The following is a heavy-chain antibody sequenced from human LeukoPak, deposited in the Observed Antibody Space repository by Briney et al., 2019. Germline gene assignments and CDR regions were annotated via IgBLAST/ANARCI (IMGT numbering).Heavy chain of an antibody. D-gene: IGHD3-22*01. CDR1: GFTFSSYA. J-gene: IGHJ4*02. Sequence: GGSLRLSCAASGFTFSSYAMSWVRQAPGKGLEWVSAISGSGGSTYYGDSVEGRFTISRDNSKNTLYLQMNSLRAEDTAVYYCAKDLLGGITMIVLPFDYWGQGTLVTVSS. V-gene: IGHV3-23*01. CDR3: AKDLLGGITMIVLPFDY. CDR2: ISGSGGST.